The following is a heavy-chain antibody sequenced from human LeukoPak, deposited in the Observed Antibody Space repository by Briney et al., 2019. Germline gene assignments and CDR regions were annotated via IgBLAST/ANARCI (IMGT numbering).Heavy chain of an antibody. CDR2: IYSGGST. V-gene: IGHV3-53*01. J-gene: IGHJ5*02. Sequence: GGSLRLSCAASGFTVSSNYMSWVRQAPGKGLEWVSVIYSGGSTYYADSVKGRFTISRDNSKNTLYLQMNSLRAEDTAVYYCARGECSGGSCYGFDPWGQGTLVTVSS. D-gene: IGHD2-15*01. CDR1: GFTVSSNY. CDR3: ARGECSGGSCYGFDP.